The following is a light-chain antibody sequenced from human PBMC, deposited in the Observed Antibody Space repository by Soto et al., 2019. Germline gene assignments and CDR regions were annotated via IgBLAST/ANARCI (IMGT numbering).Light chain of an antibody. J-gene: IGLJ1*01. V-gene: IGLV1-51*01. Sequence: QAVVTQPPSVSAAPGQKVTISCSGSSSNIGNNYVSWYQQLPGTAPKLLIYDNNKRPSGIPDRFSGSKSGTSATLGITGLQTGDEADYYYGTWDSSLSAYVFGTGTKLTVL. CDR3: GTWDSSLSAYV. CDR2: DNN. CDR1: SSNIGNNY.